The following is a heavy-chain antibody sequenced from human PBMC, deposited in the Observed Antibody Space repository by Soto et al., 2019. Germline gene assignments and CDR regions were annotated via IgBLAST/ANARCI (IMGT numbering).Heavy chain of an antibody. CDR1: GFTFSSYA. Sequence: PWGSLRLSCAASGFTFSSYAMSWVRQAPGKGLEWVSTISGSGVSTYYVDSVEGRFTISRDNSKNTLHLHMNSLRAEDTAVYYCAKVLVATIGADYWGQGTLVTVSS. CDR2: ISGSGVST. CDR3: AKVLVATIGADY. D-gene: IGHD5-12*01. V-gene: IGHV3-23*01. J-gene: IGHJ4*02.